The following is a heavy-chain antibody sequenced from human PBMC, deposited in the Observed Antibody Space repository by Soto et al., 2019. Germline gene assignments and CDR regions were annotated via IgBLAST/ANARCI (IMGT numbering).Heavy chain of an antibody. Sequence: EVQLLESGGGLVQPGGSLRLSCAASGFTFSSYAMSWVRQAPGKGLEWVSAISGSGGSTYYADSVKGRFTISRDNSKNTLYLQMNSLRAEDTAVYYCARVQLAGIAAADYWGQGTLVTVSS. J-gene: IGHJ4*02. D-gene: IGHD6-13*01. CDR1: GFTFSSYA. CDR3: ARVQLAGIAAADY. V-gene: IGHV3-23*01. CDR2: ISGSGGST.